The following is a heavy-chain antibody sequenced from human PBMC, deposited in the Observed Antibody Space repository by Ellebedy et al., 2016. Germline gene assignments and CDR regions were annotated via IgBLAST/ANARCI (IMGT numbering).Heavy chain of an antibody. V-gene: IGHV3-53*01. CDR3: ARVWTPTSGRQRALDY. CDR1: GFTVGRNY. J-gene: IGHJ4*02. D-gene: IGHD1-26*01. CDR2: IDTDDNT. Sequence: GESLKISXAASGFTVGRNYMSWVRQAPRKGLEWVSLIDTDDNTYYADSVKGRFSISRDNPKNTLYLQMISLRAEDTAVYHCARVWTPTSGRQRALDYWGQGTLVTVSS.